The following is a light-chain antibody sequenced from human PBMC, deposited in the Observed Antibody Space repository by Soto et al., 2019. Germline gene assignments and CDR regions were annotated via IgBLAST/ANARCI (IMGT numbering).Light chain of an antibody. J-gene: IGLJ1*01. CDR3: ISYAGSDNFV. CDR2: EVS. CDR1: SIDVGGYPY. V-gene: IGLV2-8*01. Sequence: QSALTQPPSACGCPGQSFTISCTLTSIDVGGYPYVSWYQQHPGKAPKLIIYEVSKRPSGVPDRFSASKSGNTASLTVSGLQAEDEADYYCISYAGSDNFVFGTGTKVTVL.